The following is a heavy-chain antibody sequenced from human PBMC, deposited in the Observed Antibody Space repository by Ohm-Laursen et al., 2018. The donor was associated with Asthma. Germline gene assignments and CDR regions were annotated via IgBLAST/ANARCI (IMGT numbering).Heavy chain of an antibody. D-gene: IGHD3-10*01. J-gene: IGHJ3*01. Sequence: SLRLSCSASGFTFSSHYMAWVRQAPGKGLEWVSGISFSADSTYYPDSVKGRFTISRDDSKNTLNLQMSSLRGDDTAVYYCARGQGSGDISGSDPFDLWGQGTTVIVSS. CDR3: ARGQGSGDISGSDPFDL. V-gene: IGHV3-23*01. CDR1: GFTFSSHY. CDR2: ISFSADST.